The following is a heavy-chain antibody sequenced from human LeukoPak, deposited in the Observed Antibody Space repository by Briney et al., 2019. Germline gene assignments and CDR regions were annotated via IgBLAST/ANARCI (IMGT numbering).Heavy chain of an antibody. Sequence: PGGSLRLSCAASGFTFSSYEMNWVRQAPGKGLEWASYISSSGSTIYYADSVKGRFTISRDNAKNSLYLQMNSLRAEDTAVYYCARGDYGEYFQHWGQGTLVTVSS. V-gene: IGHV3-48*03. CDR1: GFTFSSYE. CDR2: ISSSGSTI. D-gene: IGHD4-17*01. J-gene: IGHJ1*01. CDR3: ARGDYGEYFQH.